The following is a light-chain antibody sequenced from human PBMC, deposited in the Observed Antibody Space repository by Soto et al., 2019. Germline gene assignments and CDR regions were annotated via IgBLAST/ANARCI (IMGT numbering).Light chain of an antibody. V-gene: IGLV2-14*01. CDR3: SSYTSSSTSHVV. J-gene: IGLJ2*01. CDR2: DVS. Sequence: QSALTQPASVSGSPGQSITISCTGTSSDVGGYNYVSWYQQHPGKAPKLMIYDVSNRPSGVSNRFSGSKSGNTASLTIFGRQAEDEADNYCSSYTSSSTSHVVFGGGTQLTVL. CDR1: SSDVGGYNY.